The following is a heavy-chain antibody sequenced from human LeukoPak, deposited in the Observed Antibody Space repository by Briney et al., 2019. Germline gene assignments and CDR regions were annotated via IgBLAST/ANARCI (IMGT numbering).Heavy chain of an antibody. Sequence: SETLSLTCTVSGGSISSYYWSWIRQPPGKGLEWIGYIYYSGSTNYNPSLKSRVPISVDASKNQFSLKLSSVTAADTAVYYDARVVSGGSGYYRRGMVRPPSILDYWGQGTLVTVSS. D-gene: IGHD3-3*01. V-gene: IGHV4-59*01. CDR2: IYYSGST. CDR3: ARVVSGGSGYYRRGMVRPPSILDY. J-gene: IGHJ4*02. CDR1: GGSISSYY.